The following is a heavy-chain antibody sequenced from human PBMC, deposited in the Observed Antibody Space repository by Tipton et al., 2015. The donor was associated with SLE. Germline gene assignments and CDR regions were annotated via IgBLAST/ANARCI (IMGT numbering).Heavy chain of an antibody. D-gene: IGHD3-16*01. Sequence: QLVQSGAEVKKPGESLRISCKGSGYSFTSYWISWVRQMPGKGLEWMGRIDPSDSYTNYSPSFQGHVTISADKSISTAYLQWSSLRAEDTAVYYCAKLGGGESRDDYWGQGTLVTVSS. CDR3: AKLGGGESRDDY. J-gene: IGHJ4*02. V-gene: IGHV5-10-1*01. CDR2: IDPSDSYT. CDR1: GYSFTSYW.